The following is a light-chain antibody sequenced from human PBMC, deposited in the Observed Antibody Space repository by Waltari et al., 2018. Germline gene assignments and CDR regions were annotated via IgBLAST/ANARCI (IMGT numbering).Light chain of an antibody. Sequence: DIQMTQSPSSLSASVGDRVSITCRASLSLSTHLNWYQVKPRKAPKLLIYAASSLQSGVPSRFSGAGSGTDFTLTISGLRPEDFATYDCQQSYNTPRTFGLGTKLEIK. J-gene: IGKJ2*01. CDR3: QQSYNTPRT. CDR2: AAS. CDR1: LSLSTH. V-gene: IGKV1-39*01.